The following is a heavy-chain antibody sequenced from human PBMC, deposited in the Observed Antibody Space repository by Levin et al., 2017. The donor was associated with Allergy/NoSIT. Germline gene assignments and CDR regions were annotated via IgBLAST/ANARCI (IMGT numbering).Heavy chain of an antibody. CDR1: GGSISSSNW. Sequence: SETLSLTCAVSGGSISSSNWWSWVRQPPGKGLEWIGEIYHSGSTNYNPSLKSRVTISVDKSKNQFSLKLSSVTAADTAVYYCARWSSTVVPYFDYWGQGTLVTVSS. V-gene: IGHV4-4*02. D-gene: IGHD4-23*01. CDR2: IYHSGST. J-gene: IGHJ4*02. CDR3: ARWSSTVVPYFDY.